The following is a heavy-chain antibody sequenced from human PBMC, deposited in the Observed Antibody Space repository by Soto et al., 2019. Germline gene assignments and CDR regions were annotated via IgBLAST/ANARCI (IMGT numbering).Heavy chain of an antibody. J-gene: IGHJ4*02. V-gene: IGHV3-74*01. Sequence: VGSLRLSCAASGFTFSMYWMHWFRQVPGKGPEWVSRINDDGISTNYADAVKGRFTIYRANAKNALYIKTNVLRVEDTAVYYCTRGHWSASTGTGAFWGQGTLVTVSS. CDR2: INDDGIST. CDR3: TRGHWSASTGTGAF. D-gene: IGHD1-1*01. CDR1: GFTFSMYW.